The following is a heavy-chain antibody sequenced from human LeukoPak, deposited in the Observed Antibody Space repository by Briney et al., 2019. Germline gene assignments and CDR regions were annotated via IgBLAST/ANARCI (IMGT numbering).Heavy chain of an antibody. V-gene: IGHV3-11*01. Sequence: GGSLRLPCAASGFTFSDYYMSWIRQAPGKGLEWVSYVTSNNRTIYYADSVKGRFTISRDNAKNSLYLQMNSLRAEDTAVYYCARGGWYFLDYWGQGTLVTVSS. CDR1: GFTFSDYY. CDR3: ARGGWYFLDY. D-gene: IGHD6-19*01. J-gene: IGHJ4*02. CDR2: VTSNNRTI.